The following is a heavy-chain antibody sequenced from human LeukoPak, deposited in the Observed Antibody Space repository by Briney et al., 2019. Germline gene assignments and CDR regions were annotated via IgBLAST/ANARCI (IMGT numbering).Heavy chain of an antibody. CDR3: ARDITLTRGGRSDY. Sequence: GGSLRLSCAASGFTFSSYWMYWVRQAPGKGLVWVSRINTDGKTTNYADSVKGRFTISRDNAKNTLYLQMNSLRAKDTAVYYCARDITLTRGGRSDYWGQGTLVTVSA. CDR1: GFTFSSYW. CDR2: INTDGKTT. J-gene: IGHJ4*02. D-gene: IGHD3-10*01. V-gene: IGHV3-74*01.